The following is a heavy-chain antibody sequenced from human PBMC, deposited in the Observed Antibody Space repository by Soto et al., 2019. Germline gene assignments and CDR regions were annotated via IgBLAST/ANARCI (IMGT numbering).Heavy chain of an antibody. V-gene: IGHV3-7*05. CDR3: ARVRTENYYGMDV. CDR2: IKQDETEK. J-gene: IGHJ6*02. CDR1: GFTFISYW. Sequence: GGSLRLSCADSGFTFISYWMSWVRQAPGKGLEWVANIKQDETEKYYVDSVKGRFAISRDNGKNTLYLQMNSLRAEDTAVYYCARVRTENYYGMDVWGQGTTVTVSS.